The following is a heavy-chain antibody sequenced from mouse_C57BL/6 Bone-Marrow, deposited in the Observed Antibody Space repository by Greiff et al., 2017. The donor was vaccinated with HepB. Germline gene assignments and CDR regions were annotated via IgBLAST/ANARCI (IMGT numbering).Heavy chain of an antibody. D-gene: IGHD2-12*01. V-gene: IGHV1-19*01. Sequence: VHLKQSGPVLVKPGASVKMSCKASGYTFTDYYMNWVKQSHGKSLEWIGVINPYNGGTSYNQKFKGKATLTVDKSSSTAYMELNSLTSEDSAVYYCARLRRYYAMDYWGQGTSVTVSS. CDR2: INPYNGGT. CDR3: ARLRRYYAMDY. J-gene: IGHJ4*01. CDR1: GYTFTDYY.